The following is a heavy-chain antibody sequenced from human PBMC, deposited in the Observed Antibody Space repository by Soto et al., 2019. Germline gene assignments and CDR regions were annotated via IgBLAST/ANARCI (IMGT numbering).Heavy chain of an antibody. CDR3: ARAAVVSRSDYFDY. D-gene: IGHD2-15*01. CDR1: GGSVSSGTYH. CDR2: IYNSGST. J-gene: IGHJ4*02. Sequence: PSETLSLTCTVSGGSVSSGTYHWAWIRQSPGKGLEWIGYIYNSGSTNFNPSLKGRVTISVDTSKNQFSLELSSVTAADTAVYYCARAAVVSRSDYFDYWGQGTLVTVSS. V-gene: IGHV4-61*01.